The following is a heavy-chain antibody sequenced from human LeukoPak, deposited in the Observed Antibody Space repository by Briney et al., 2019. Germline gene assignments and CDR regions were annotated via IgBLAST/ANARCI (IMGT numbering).Heavy chain of an antibody. Sequence: SVKLSCEASGGTFSSYAISWVRQAPGQGLEWMGGIIPICGTANYAQKFQGRVTITADESTSTAYMELSSLRSEDTAVYYCATLPGLYYDSSGYYFQHWGQGTLVTVSS. J-gene: IGHJ1*01. V-gene: IGHV1-69*13. D-gene: IGHD3-22*01. CDR3: ATLPGLYYDSSGYYFQH. CDR2: IIPICGTA. CDR1: GGTFSSYA.